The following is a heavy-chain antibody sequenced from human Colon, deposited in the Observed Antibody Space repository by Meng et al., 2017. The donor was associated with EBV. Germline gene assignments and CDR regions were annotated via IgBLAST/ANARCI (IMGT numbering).Heavy chain of an antibody. V-gene: IGHV4-34*01. D-gene: IGHD6-19*01. J-gene: IGHJ4*02. CDR1: CGSLSGYH. Sequence: QGLLLQCGAGLLNPPEPFSCAFSVSCGSLSGYHWSWILQPPGKGLEWIGEINHGGNTNYNPSLKSRVTISIDTSKNQFSLKLSAVTDADTAVYFCARGEPVPGHFLNSWGQGTLVTVSS. CDR2: INHGGNT. CDR3: ARGEPVPGHFLNS.